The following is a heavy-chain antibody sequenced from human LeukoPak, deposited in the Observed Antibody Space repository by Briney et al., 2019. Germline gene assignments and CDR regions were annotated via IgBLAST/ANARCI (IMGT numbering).Heavy chain of an antibody. CDR1: GFTSSTYG. CDR3: ARSDVDMAA. V-gene: IGHV3-30*03. CDR2: ISNDGSNK. Sequence: PGRSLRLSCAASGFTSSTYGMHWVRQAPGKGLEWVAVISNDGSNKLYGDSVKGRFTISRDNSKNTLYLQMNSLRAEDTAEYSCARSDVDMAAWGQGTLVTVSS. J-gene: IGHJ5*02. D-gene: IGHD5-12*01.